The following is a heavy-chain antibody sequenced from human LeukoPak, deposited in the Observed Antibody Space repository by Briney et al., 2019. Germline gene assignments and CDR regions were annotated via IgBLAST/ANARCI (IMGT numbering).Heavy chain of an antibody. V-gene: IGHV1-69*01. D-gene: IGHD2-2*02. CDR2: IIPIFGTA. CDR3: ASTLSTSCYKEVCNWFDP. CDR1: GGTFSSYA. J-gene: IGHJ5*02. Sequence: SVKVSCKPSGGTFSSYAISWVRQAPGQGLEWMGGIIPIFGTANYAQKFQGRVTITADESTSTAYMELSSLRSEDTAVYYCASTLSTSCYKEVCNWFDPWGQGTLVTVSS.